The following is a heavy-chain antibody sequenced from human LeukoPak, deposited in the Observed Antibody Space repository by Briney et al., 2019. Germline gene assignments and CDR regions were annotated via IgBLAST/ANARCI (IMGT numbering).Heavy chain of an antibody. Sequence: AETLSLTCTASGCTFSSYYWSWIRQPPGKGLEWIGFIYYSGSTDYNPSIKSRVTISVDTSKNQFSMKLSSVTTADTAVYYCARDNPLQYQPGPNFDYWGQGTLVTVSS. J-gene: IGHJ4*02. CDR1: GCTFSSYY. V-gene: IGHV4-59*01. CDR2: IYYSGST. D-gene: IGHD2-2*01. CDR3: ARDNPLQYQPGPNFDY.